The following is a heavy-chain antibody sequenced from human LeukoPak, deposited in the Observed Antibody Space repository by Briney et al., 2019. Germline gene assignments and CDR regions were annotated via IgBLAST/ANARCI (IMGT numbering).Heavy chain of an antibody. D-gene: IGHD6-19*01. CDR1: GFTFSSYS. V-gene: IGHV3-21*01. CDR2: ISSSNSYI. Sequence: GGSLRLSCAASGFTFSSYSMNWVRQAPGKGLEWVSSISSSNSYIYYADSVKGRFTISRDNAKNSLYLQMNSLRAEDTAVYYCARDQSGWYLDYWGQGTLVTVSS. CDR3: ARDQSGWYLDY. J-gene: IGHJ4*02.